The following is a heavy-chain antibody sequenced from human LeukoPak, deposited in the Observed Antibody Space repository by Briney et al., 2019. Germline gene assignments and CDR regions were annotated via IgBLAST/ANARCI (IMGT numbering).Heavy chain of an antibody. CDR2: SYYSGST. Sequence: SETLTLTCTVSGGFISSYYWSWIRQPPGKGLEWIGYSYYSGSTNYNPSLKSRVTISVDTSKNQFSLKLSSVTAADTAVYYCARETRVITMVRGVIRGHNWFDPWGQGTLVTVSS. V-gene: IGHV4-59*01. D-gene: IGHD3-10*01. CDR3: ARETRVITMVRGVIRGHNWFDP. CDR1: GGFISSYY. J-gene: IGHJ5*02.